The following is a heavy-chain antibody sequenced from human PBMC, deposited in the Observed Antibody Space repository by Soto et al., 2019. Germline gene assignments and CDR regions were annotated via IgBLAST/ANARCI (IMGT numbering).Heavy chain of an antibody. CDR1: GFSFVNYA. CDR3: AKATTNGGWFNPFDS. D-gene: IGHD6-19*01. Sequence: GGSLRLSCAASGFSFVNYAMNWVRQAPGKGLEWVSGLSGSGTSTYYADSVKGRFTISRDNSRDTLFLQMNSLTADDTAVYYCAKATTNGGWFNPFDSWGQGALVTVSA. J-gene: IGHJ4*02. V-gene: IGHV3-23*01. CDR2: LSGSGTST.